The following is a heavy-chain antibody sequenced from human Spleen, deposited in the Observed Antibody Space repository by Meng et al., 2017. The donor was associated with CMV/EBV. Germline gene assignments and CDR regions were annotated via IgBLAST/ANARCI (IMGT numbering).Heavy chain of an antibody. D-gene: IGHD1-26*01. CDR3: AKDPVVGAPHVFDI. V-gene: IGHV3-23*01. CDR2: ISGGSDGGRA. Sequence: GSLRLSCEASGFTFSTYAMGWVRQPPGKGLEWVSAISGGSDGGRAFYADSVKGRFTISRDNSKSTLFLQMNSLTVEDTAVYYCAKDPVVGAPHVFDIWGQGAMVTVSS. J-gene: IGHJ3*02. CDR1: GFTFSTYA.